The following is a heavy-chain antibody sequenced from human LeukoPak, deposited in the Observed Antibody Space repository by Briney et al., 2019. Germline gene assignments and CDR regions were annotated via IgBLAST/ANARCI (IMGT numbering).Heavy chain of an antibody. CDR2: ISNSSSYI. CDR1: GFTFSSYS. D-gene: IGHD2-2*01. J-gene: IGHJ4*02. Sequence: GGSLRLSCAASGFTFSSYSMNWVRQAPGKGLEWVSSISNSSSYIYYADSVKGRFTISRDNAKNSLYLQMNSLRAEDTAVYYCARGLHCSSTSCYPYWGQGTLVTVSS. CDR3: ARGLHCSSTSCYPY. V-gene: IGHV3-21*01.